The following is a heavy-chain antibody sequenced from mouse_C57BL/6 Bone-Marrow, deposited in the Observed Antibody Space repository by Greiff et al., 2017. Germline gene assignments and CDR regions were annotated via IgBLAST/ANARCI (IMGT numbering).Heavy chain of an antibody. CDR1: GFTFSDYG. D-gene: IGHD1-1*01. CDR3: ARGFYYYGSSLYFDY. J-gene: IGHJ2*01. CDR2: ISSGSSTI. V-gene: IGHV5-17*01. Sequence: EVNVVESGGGLVKPGGSLKLSCAASGFTFSDYGMHWVRQAPEKGLEWVAYISSGSSTIYYADTVKGRFTISRDNAKNTLFLQMTSLRSEDTAMYYCARGFYYYGSSLYFDYWGQGTTLTVSS.